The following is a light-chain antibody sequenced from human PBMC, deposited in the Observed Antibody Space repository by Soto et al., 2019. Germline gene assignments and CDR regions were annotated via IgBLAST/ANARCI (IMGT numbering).Light chain of an antibody. CDR1: QSVLHRSNGNNY. V-gene: IGKV4-1*01. Sequence: DIVMTQSPDSLSVSLGERVTIKCRSSQSVLHRSNGNNYIACYQQKPGQPPKLLIYWSSTRASVVPDRFIGSASGTDFTLTVSSLQAEDVAVYYCQQYQRLPFTFGPGTKVHIE. CDR2: WSS. J-gene: IGKJ3*01. CDR3: QQYQRLPFT.